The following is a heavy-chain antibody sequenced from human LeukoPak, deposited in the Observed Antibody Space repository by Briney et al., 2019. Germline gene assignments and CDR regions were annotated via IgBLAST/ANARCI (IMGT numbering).Heavy chain of an antibody. D-gene: IGHD3-3*01. CDR2: IYYSGST. CDR1: GGSISSYY. CDR3: ARVRLRFLEWLFDY. Sequence: SETLSLTCTVSGGSISSYYWSWIRQPPGKGLEWIGYIYYSGSTNYNPSLKSRVTISVDTSKNQFSLKLSSVTAADTAVYYCARVRLRFLEWLFDYWGQGTLVTVSS. V-gene: IGHV4-59*01. J-gene: IGHJ4*02.